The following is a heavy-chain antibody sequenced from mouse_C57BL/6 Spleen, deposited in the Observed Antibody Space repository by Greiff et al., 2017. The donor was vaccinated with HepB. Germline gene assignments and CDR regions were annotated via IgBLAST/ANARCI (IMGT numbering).Heavy chain of an antibody. D-gene: IGHD1-1*01. CDR1: GYTFTSYW. J-gene: IGHJ1*03. Sequence: QVQLQQPGAELVRPGSSVKLSCKASGYTFTSYWMHWVKQRPIQGLEWIGNIDPSDSETHYNQKFKDKATLTVDKYSSTAYLQLSSLTSEDSAVDYCARSTYDCSRGWYFDVWGTGTTVTVAS. CDR3: ARSTYDCSRGWYFDV. V-gene: IGHV1-52*01. CDR2: IDPSDSET.